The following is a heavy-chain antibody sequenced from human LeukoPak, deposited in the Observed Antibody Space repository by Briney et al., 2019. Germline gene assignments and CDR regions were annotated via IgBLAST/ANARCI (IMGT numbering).Heavy chain of an antibody. V-gene: IGHV4-59*08. J-gene: IGHJ5*02. Sequence: SETLSLTCTVSGGSISSYYWSWIRQPPGKGLEWIGYIYYSGSTNYNPSLKSRVTISVDTSKNQFSLKLSSVIAADTAVYYCARGPSSSGYDSEWFDPWGQGTLVTVSS. CDR1: GGSISSYY. CDR2: IYYSGST. D-gene: IGHD5-12*01. CDR3: ARGPSSSGYDSEWFDP.